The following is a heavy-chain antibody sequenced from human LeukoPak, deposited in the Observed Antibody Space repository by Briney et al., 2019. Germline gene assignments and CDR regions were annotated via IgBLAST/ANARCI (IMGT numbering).Heavy chain of an antibody. CDR2: IIPIFGTA. CDR1: GGTFSSYA. CDR3: ARENGDYGYYYMDV. V-gene: IGHV1-69*05. Sequence: ASVKVSCKASGGTFSSYAISWVRQAPGQGLEWMGRIIPIFGTANYAQKFQGRVTITTDESTSTAYMELSSLRSEDTAVYYCARENGDYGYYYMDVWGKGTTVTVSS. J-gene: IGHJ6*03. D-gene: IGHD4-17*01.